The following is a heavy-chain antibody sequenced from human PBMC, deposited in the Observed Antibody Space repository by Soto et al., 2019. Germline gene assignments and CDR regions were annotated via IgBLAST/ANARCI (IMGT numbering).Heavy chain of an antibody. V-gene: IGHV1-18*01. J-gene: IGHJ3*01. D-gene: IGHD1-26*01. CDR3: SRWEGEVEDDTVAT. CDR1: GYSFTSYG. CDR2: ISPYNGDT. Sequence: QVQLVQSESEVKKPGASVKVSCKVSGYSFTSYGISWVRQAPGQGLVWMGWISPYNGDTKYAQKFQGRVNMTTDTYTRAAYKEPRSLTSDDSAVYYWSRWEGEVEDDTVATWGQGTMVTV.